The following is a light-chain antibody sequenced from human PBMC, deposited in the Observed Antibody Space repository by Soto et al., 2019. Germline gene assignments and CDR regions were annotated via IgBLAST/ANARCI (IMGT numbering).Light chain of an antibody. CDR1: QSVSSIY. J-gene: IGKJ2*01. CDR2: GAS. CDR3: QQYVRTPYT. V-gene: IGKV3-20*01. Sequence: EIVLTQSPGTLSLSPGERVTLSCRASQSVSSIYLAWYQQKPGRAPRLLIYGASGRATGVPDRFSGSGSGTDFTLTISRLEPEDFAVYFCQQYVRTPYTFGQGTKLEIK.